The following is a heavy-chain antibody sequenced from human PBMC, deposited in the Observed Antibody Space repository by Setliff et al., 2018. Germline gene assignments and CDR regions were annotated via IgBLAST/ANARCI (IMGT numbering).Heavy chain of an antibody. Sequence: PSETLSLTCAVYSGSFSGYFWSWIRQPPGKGLEWIGETNHSGSTNYNPSLKSRVTISVDTSKNQFSLKLSSVTAADTAVYYCARGIGGYCSSMSCSNESWPWGQGTLVTV. CDR3: ARGIGGYCSSMSCSNESWP. CDR1: SGSFSGYF. D-gene: IGHD2-2*01. CDR2: TNHSGST. V-gene: IGHV4-34*01. J-gene: IGHJ5*02.